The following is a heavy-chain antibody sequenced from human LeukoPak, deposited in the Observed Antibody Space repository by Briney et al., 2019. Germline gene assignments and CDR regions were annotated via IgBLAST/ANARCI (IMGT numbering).Heavy chain of an antibody. CDR2: IYSGGST. CDR1: GFTVSSTF. Sequence: GGSLRLSCAASGFTVSSTFMSWVRQAPGKGLEWVSAIYSGGSTHYADSVKGRFTISRDNSKNTLYLQMNSLRAEDTAVYYCARDNAYFDYWGQGTLVTVSS. V-gene: IGHV3-53*01. J-gene: IGHJ4*02. CDR3: ARDNAYFDY.